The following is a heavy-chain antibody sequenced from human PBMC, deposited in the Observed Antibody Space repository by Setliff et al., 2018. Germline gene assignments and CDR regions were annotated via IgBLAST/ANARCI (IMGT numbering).Heavy chain of an antibody. CDR1: GVSISSYY. CDR2: IQKGGST. J-gene: IGHJ3*02. CDR3: ARPHGGDYAFDI. D-gene: IGHD4-17*01. Sequence: SETLSLTCNVSGVSISSYYWSWIRQPPGKGPESIGYIQKGGSTNYNPSLMSRVSIAVDTSKDQFSLILRSVTAADTAVYYCARPHGGDYAFDIWGQGTMVTVS. V-gene: IGHV4-59*12.